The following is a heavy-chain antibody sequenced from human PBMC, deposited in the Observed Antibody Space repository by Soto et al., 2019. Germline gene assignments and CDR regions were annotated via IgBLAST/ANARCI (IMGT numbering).Heavy chain of an antibody. Sequence: PCCSLKLTSAASGGSFRNSDIHGARQAPGKGLEWVALISYDGSDKYYADPVKGRFTISRDNSKNTLFLQMNSLRAEDTAVYYCAKTAAGVSRYFDLWGGGTLVTVSX. CDR2: ISYDGSDK. D-gene: IGHD6-13*01. CDR1: GGSFRNSD. V-gene: IGHV3-30*18. CDR3: AKTAAGVSRYFDL. J-gene: IGHJ2*01.